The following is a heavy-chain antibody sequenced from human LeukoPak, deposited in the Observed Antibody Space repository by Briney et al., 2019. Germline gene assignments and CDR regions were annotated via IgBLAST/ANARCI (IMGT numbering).Heavy chain of an antibody. V-gene: IGHV3-23*01. CDR2: MGGSPGDT. J-gene: IGHJ4*02. D-gene: IGHD5-12*01. Sequence: GGSLRLSCVVSGFTFRSYAMSWVRQGPGKGLEWVSAMGGSPGDTYYADSVKGRFTISRDNYKNTVYLQMNSLRAEDTAVYFCAKVGLGYGGYDSGGYAYGNWGQGTLVTVSS. CDR1: GFTFRSYA. CDR3: AKVGLGYGGYDSGGYAYGN.